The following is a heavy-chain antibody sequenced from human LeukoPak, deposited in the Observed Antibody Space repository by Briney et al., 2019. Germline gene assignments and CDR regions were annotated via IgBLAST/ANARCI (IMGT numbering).Heavy chain of an antibody. V-gene: IGHV1-69*05. Sequence: SVKVSCKASGGTFSSYAISWVRQAPGQGLEWMGGIIPIFGTANYAQKFQGRVTITTDESTSTAYMELSSLRSEDAAVYYCARTSISYPNYYYYMDVWGKGTTVTVSS. J-gene: IGHJ6*03. CDR1: GGTFSSYA. CDR3: ARTSISYPNYYYYMDV. CDR2: IIPIFGTA.